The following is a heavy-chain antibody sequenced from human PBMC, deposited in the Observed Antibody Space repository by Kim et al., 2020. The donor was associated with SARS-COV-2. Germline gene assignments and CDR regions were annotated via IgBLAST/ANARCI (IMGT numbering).Heavy chain of an antibody. D-gene: IGHD2-15*01. V-gene: IGHV5-51*01. J-gene: IGHJ5*02. Sequence: GESLKISCKGFGYSFSNYWIAWVRQMPGKGLEWMGIIYPGDSDTRYSPSFQGQVIISADKSISTAYVQWSSLKASDTAMYYCARRSELAEWFDPWGQGTLVTVSS. CDR3: ARRSELAEWFDP. CDR2: IYPGDSDT. CDR1: GYSFSNYW.